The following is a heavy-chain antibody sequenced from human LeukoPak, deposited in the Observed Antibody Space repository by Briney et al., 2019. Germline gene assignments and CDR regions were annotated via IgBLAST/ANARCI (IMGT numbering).Heavy chain of an antibody. D-gene: IGHD3-22*01. J-gene: IGHJ3*01. CDR1: GGSISSGDYY. CDR3: ARDQKYYYDSSGNF. Sequence: PSETLSLTCTVSGGSISSGDYYWSWSRQPPGKGLEWIGDIYYSGSTYYNPSLKSRVTISVDTSKNQFSLKLSSVTAADTAVYYCARDQKYYYDSSGNFWGQGTMVTVSS. CDR2: IYYSGST. V-gene: IGHV4-30-4*08.